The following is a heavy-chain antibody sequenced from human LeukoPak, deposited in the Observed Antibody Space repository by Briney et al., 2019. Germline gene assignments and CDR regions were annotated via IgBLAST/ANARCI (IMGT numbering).Heavy chain of an antibody. V-gene: IGHV1-18*01. Sequence: GASVKVSCKASGYTFTSYGISWVRQAPGQGLEWMGWISAYNGNTNYAQKLQGRVTMTEDTSTDTAYMELSSLRSEDTAVYYCATVGSGSYYDHYYFDYWGQGTLVTVSS. J-gene: IGHJ4*02. CDR3: ATVGSGSYYDHYYFDY. CDR2: ISAYNGNT. CDR1: GYTFTSYG. D-gene: IGHD3-10*01.